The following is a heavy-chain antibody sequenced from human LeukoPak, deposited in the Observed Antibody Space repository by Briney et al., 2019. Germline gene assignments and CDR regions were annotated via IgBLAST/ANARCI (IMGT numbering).Heavy chain of an antibody. CDR3: AREGAGGYVGPYLDY. D-gene: IGHD3-9*01. CDR2: ISWNSGSI. J-gene: IGHJ4*02. CDR1: GFTFDDYA. V-gene: IGHV3-9*03. Sequence: GRSLRLSCAASGFTFDDYAMHWVRQAPGKGLEWVSGISWNSGSIGYADSVKGRFTISRDNSKNTLYLQMGGLKPEDMAVYYCAREGAGGYVGPYLDYWGQGALVTVSS.